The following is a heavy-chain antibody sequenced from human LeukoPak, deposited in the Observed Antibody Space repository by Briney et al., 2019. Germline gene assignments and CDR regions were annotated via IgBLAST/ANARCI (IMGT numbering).Heavy chain of an antibody. CDR2: IYYSGST. D-gene: IGHD1-20*01. V-gene: IGHV4-39*07. CDR1: GGSISSSSYY. Sequence: SETLSLTCTVSGGSISSSSYYWGWIRQPPGKGRARIGSIYYSGSTYYNPSLKSRVTISVDTYKKHFSLKLSSVTAAETAIYYWARDSYNWNVDAFDPWGQGTLVTVSS. J-gene: IGHJ5*02. CDR3: ARDSYNWNVDAFDP.